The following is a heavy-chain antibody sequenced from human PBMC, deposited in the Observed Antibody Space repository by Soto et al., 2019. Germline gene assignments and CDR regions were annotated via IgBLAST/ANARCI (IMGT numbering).Heavy chain of an antibody. CDR1: GFTFSSYA. V-gene: IGHV3-23*01. CDR3: AKDPRRVVAGTYYFGY. CDR2: ISGSGGNT. D-gene: IGHD6-19*01. J-gene: IGHJ4*02. Sequence: GGSLRLSCAASGFTFSSYAMSWVRQAPGKGLEWVSAISGSGGNTYYADSVKGRVTISRDNSKSTLYLQMNSLRAEDTAVYYCAKDPRRVVAGTYYFGYWGQGTLVTVSS.